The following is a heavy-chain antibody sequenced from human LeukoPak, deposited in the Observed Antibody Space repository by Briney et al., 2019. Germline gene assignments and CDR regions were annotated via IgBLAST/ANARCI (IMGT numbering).Heavy chain of an antibody. CDR1: GFTFSSYA. V-gene: IGHV3-23*01. Sequence: GGSLRLSCAASGFTFSSYAMSWVRQAPGKGLEWVSAISGSGGSTYYADSVKGRFTISRDNSKNTVYLQLNSLRAGDTAIYYCTKDRRGPAAGTWYFDSWGQGTLVTVSS. CDR3: TKDRRGPAAGTWYFDS. J-gene: IGHJ4*02. D-gene: IGHD6-13*01. CDR2: ISGSGGST.